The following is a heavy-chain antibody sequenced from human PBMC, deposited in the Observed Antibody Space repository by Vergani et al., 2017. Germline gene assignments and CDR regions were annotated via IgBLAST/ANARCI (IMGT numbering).Heavy chain of an antibody. CDR1: GGSISSGDYY. D-gene: IGHD6-19*01. CDR2: IYYSGST. V-gene: IGHV4-30-4*08. Sequence: QVQLQESGPGLVKPSQTLSLTCTVSGGSISSGDYYWSWIRQPPGKGLEWIGYIYYSGSTYYNPSLKSRVTISVDTSKNQFSLKLSSVTAADTAVYYFARTRGDSSGWYFYFDYWGQGTLVTVSS. J-gene: IGHJ4*02. CDR3: ARTRGDSSGWYFYFDY.